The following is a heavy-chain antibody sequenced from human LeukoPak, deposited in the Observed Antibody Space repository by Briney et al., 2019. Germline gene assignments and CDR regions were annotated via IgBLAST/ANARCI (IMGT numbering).Heavy chain of an antibody. CDR2: ISSSRSFT. V-gene: IGHV3-11*06. CDR1: GFSFSDHY. D-gene: IGHD2-2*01. CDR3: ARDPGRYCSTSSCYENWFDS. J-gene: IGHJ5*01. Sequence: GGSLRLSCAASGFSFSDHYMSWIRQAPGKGLEWVSYISSSRSFTNYADSVKGRFTISRDTAKNSLYLQMNSLRVEDTAVYFCARDPGRYCSTSSCYENWFDSWGQGTLVTVSS.